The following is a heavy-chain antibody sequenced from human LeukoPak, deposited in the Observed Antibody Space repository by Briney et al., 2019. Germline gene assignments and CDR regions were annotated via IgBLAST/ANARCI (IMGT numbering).Heavy chain of an antibody. J-gene: IGHJ4*02. CDR3: TRAAESTYYYDSSGYTAPPYFDY. V-gene: IGHV3-20*04. D-gene: IGHD3-22*01. Sequence: GGSLRLSCAASGFTFDDYGMSWVRQAPGKGLEWVSGINWNGGSTGYADSVKSRFTISRDNAKNSLYLQMNSLRAGDTASYYCTRAAESTYYYDSSGYTAPPYFDYWGQGTLVTVSS. CDR1: GFTFDDYG. CDR2: INWNGGST.